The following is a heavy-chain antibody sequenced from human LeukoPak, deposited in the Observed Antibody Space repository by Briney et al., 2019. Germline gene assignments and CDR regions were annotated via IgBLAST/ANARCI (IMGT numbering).Heavy chain of an antibody. Sequence: PGGSLRLSCAASGFTFSDYYMSWIRQAPGKGLEWLSYIYGIDSTISYAASVKGRFTISRDNAKNSLYLQMNSLRAEDTAVYYCARDAYYYDSSSYYRNAFDIWGQGTVVTV. J-gene: IGHJ3*02. CDR1: GFTFSDYY. CDR3: ARDAYYYDSSSYYRNAFDI. CDR2: IYGIDSTI. D-gene: IGHD3-22*01. V-gene: IGHV3-11*01.